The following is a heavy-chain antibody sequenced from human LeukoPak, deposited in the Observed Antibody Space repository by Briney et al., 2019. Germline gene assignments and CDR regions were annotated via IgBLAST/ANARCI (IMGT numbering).Heavy chain of an antibody. CDR3: ARDLAAGTGNWLDP. CDR2: IKQDGSEK. J-gene: IGHJ5*02. Sequence: GGSLRLSCAASGFTFSSYWMSWVRQAPGKGLEWVANIKQDGSEKYYVDSVKGRFTISRDNAKNSLYLQMNSLRAEDTAVYYCARDLAAGTGNWLDPWGQGTLVTVSS. CDR1: GFTFSSYW. V-gene: IGHV3-7*01. D-gene: IGHD6-13*01.